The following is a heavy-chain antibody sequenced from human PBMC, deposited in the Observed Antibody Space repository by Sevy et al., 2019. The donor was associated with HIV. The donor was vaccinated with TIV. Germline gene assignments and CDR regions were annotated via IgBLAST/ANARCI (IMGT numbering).Heavy chain of an antibody. V-gene: IGHV3-23*01. J-gene: IGHJ1*01. D-gene: IGHD3-22*01. CDR3: AKDGVGYYYDSSGYYLNAEYFQH. Sequence: GGSLRLSCAASGFTFSSYAMSWVRQAPGKGLEWVSAISGSGGSPYYADSVKGRFTISRDNSKNTLYLQMNSLRAEDTAVYYCAKDGVGYYYDSSGYYLNAEYFQHWGQGTLVTVSS. CDR2: ISGSGGSP. CDR1: GFTFSSYA.